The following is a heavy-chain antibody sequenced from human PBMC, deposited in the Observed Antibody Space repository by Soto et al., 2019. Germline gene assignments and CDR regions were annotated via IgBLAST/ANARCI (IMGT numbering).Heavy chain of an antibody. D-gene: IGHD3-10*01. CDR2: INAGNGNT. Sequence: QVQLVQSGAEVKKPGASVKVSCKASGYTFTSYAMHWXXXXXXXXXEWRGWINAGNGNTKYSQKFQGRVTITRDTXXXXAXMXLXXXXXXXXXXYYCARGPGXXDGPGDYWGQGTLVTVSS. CDR3: ARGPGXXDGPGDY. CDR1: GYTFTSYA. V-gene: IGHV1-3*01. J-gene: IGHJ4*02.